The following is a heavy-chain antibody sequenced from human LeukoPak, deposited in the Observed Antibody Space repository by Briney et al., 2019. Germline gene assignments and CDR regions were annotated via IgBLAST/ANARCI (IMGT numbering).Heavy chain of an antibody. CDR2: IIHIFGTA. V-gene: IGHV1-69*06. CDR1: GGTFSSYA. D-gene: IGHD2-2*01. Sequence: SVKVSCKASGGTFSSYAISWVRQAPGQGLEWMGGIIHIFGTANYAQKFQGRVTITADKSTSTAYMELSSLRSEDTAVSYCAREGPIVVVPAALDYWGQGTLVTVSS. J-gene: IGHJ4*02. CDR3: AREGPIVVVPAALDY.